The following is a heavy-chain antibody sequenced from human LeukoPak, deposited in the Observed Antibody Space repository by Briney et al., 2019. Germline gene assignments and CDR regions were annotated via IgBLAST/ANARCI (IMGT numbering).Heavy chain of an antibody. CDR2: IRVRYNT. D-gene: IGHD7-27*01. J-gene: IGHJ4*02. CDR1: GFTFSNYA. Sequence: QPGGSLRLSCAASGFTFSNYAMTWVRQAPGKGLEWVSTIRVRYNTYDADSVRGRFTISRDNSGNILYLQMSGLRAEDTAVYYCAKGTGDEGYYFDYWGQGALVTVSS. V-gene: IGHV3-23*01. CDR3: AKGTGDEGYYFDY.